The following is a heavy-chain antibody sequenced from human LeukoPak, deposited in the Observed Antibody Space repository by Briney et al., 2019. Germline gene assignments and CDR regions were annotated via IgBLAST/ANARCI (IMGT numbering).Heavy chain of an antibody. CDR1: GGSISSYY. V-gene: IGHV4-4*07. CDR3: AREGGSSWSFDY. Sequence: SETLSLTCTVSGGSISSYYWSWIRQPTGKGLEWIGRIYTSGSTNYNPSLKSRVTMSVDTSKNQFSLRLSSVTVADTAVYYCAREGGSSWSFDYWGQGTLVTVSS. D-gene: IGHD6-13*01. J-gene: IGHJ4*02. CDR2: IYTSGST.